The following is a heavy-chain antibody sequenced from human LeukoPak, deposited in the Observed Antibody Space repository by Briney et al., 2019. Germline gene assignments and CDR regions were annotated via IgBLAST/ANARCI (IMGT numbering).Heavy chain of an antibody. CDR2: ILYDGTIQ. CDR3: ARDLHYYVAMDV. CDR1: GFTFSSYG. Sequence: GGSLRLSCAASGFTFSSYGMHWVRQAPGKGLEWVAVILYDGTIQYYADSVKGRFAISRDNSKSMLFLQLNSLRAEDTALYYCARDLHYYVAMDVWGQGTTVTVSS. D-gene: IGHD3-10*02. V-gene: IGHV3-30*03. J-gene: IGHJ6*02.